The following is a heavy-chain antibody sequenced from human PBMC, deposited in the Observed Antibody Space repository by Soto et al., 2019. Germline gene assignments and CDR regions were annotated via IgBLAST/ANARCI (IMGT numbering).Heavy chain of an antibody. Sequence: SVKVSCKASGGTFSSYAISWVRQAPGQGLEWVGGIIPIFGTANYAQKFQGRVTITADESTSTAYMELSSLRSEDTAVYYCARGDVLRYLKEDAFDIWGQGTMVTVSS. V-gene: IGHV1-69*13. J-gene: IGHJ3*02. D-gene: IGHD3-9*01. CDR3: ARGDVLRYLKEDAFDI. CDR1: GGTFSSYA. CDR2: IIPIFGTA.